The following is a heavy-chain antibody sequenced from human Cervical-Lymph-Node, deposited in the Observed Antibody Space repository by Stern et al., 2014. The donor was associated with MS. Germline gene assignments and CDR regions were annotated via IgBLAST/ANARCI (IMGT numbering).Heavy chain of an antibody. Sequence: EQLQESGPGLVKPSQTLSLTCTVSGASISTGGYYWSWIRQHPGKGLEWIGYIYNSGSAFHTPSLKSRLTISVDTSKNQLSLKLNSVTAADTAVYYCARGYGGYGALDFWGQGTMVTVSS. J-gene: IGHJ3*01. CDR2: IYNSGSA. V-gene: IGHV4-31*03. D-gene: IGHD4-17*01. CDR3: ARGYGGYGALDF. CDR1: GASISTGGYY.